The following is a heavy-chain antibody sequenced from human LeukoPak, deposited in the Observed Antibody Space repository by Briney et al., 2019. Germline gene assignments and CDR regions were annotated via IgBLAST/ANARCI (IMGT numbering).Heavy chain of an antibody. J-gene: IGHJ6*02. CDR3: ARVDSSSVQYYYYYYGMDV. D-gene: IGHD6-13*01. V-gene: IGHV1-2*02. CDR2: INPNSGGT. CDR1: GYTFTGYY. Sequence: ASVKVSCKASGYTFTGYYMHWVRQAPGQGLEWMGWINPNSGGTNYAQKFQGRVTMTRDTPISTAYMELSRLRSDDTAVYYCARVDSSSVQYYYYYYGMDVWGQGTTVTVSS.